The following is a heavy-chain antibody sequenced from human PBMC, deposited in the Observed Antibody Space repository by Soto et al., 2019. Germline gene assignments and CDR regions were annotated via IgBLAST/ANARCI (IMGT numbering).Heavy chain of an antibody. CDR2: IYYSGST. CDR3: ATVGAVAALTLVH. CDR1: GGSINDFY. J-gene: IGHJ4*02. D-gene: IGHD6-6*01. V-gene: IGHV4-59*01. Sequence: SETLSLTCTVSGGSINDFYWSWIRQPPGKGLEWIGYIYYSGSTDYNPSLKGRVTISVDTSKNQFSLKLRSVTAADTAVYYCATVGAVAALTLVHWGPGTLLTVST.